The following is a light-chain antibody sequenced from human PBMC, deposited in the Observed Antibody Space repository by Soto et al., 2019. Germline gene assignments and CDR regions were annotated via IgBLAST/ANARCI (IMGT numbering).Light chain of an antibody. CDR1: QSVSSN. V-gene: IGKV3-15*01. CDR3: QQYNNWPPYT. J-gene: IGKJ2*01. Sequence: EIVMTQSPATLSVSPGERATISCRASQSVSSNLAWYQQKPDQAPRLLIYGASTRATGIPARFSGSWSGTEFTLNISSLQSEDFAVYYCQQYNNWPPYTFGQGTKLEIK. CDR2: GAS.